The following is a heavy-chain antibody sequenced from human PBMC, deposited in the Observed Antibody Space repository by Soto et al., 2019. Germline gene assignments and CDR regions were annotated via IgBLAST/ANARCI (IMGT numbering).Heavy chain of an antibody. CDR1: GFTFDDYA. CDR3: AKDMDYGSGSYYNGGFDY. J-gene: IGHJ4*02. V-gene: IGHV3-9*01. D-gene: IGHD3-10*01. CDR2: ISWNSGSI. Sequence: EVQLVESGGGLVQPGRSLRLSCAASGFTFDDYAMHWVRQAPGKGLEWVSGISWNSGSIGYADSVKGRFTISRDNAKNSLYLQMNSLRAEDTALYYCAKDMDYGSGSYYNGGFDYWGQGTLVTVSS.